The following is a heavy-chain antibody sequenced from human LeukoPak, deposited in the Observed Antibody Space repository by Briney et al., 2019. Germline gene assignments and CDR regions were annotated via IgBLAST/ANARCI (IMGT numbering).Heavy chain of an antibody. D-gene: IGHD3-10*01. Sequence: PGGSLRLSCAASGFTFSTYAMSWVRQAPGKGLEWVSSFSGSGGNTYYADSVKGRFTISRDNSKNTLYLQMNSLRAEDTAVYYCADYYYGSGSHFDYWGQGTLVTVSS. V-gene: IGHV3-23*01. CDR1: GFTFSTYA. CDR3: ADYYYGSGSHFDY. J-gene: IGHJ4*02. CDR2: FSGSGGNT.